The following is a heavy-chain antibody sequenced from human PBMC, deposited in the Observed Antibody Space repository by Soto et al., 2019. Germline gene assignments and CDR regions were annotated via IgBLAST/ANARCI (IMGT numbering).Heavy chain of an antibody. J-gene: IGHJ3*02. CDR2: IIPIFGTA. CDR3: AREYSSSWYEKGAFDI. V-gene: IGHV1-69*01. Sequence: APGQGLEWMRGIIPIFGTANYAQKFQGRVTITADESTSTAYMELSSLRSDDTAVYYCAREYSSSWYEKGAFDIWGQGTMVTVSS. D-gene: IGHD6-13*01.